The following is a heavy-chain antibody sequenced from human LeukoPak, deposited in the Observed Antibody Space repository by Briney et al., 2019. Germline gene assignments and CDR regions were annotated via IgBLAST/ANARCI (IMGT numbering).Heavy chain of an antibody. D-gene: IGHD1-26*01. CDR1: GYTFTGYY. CDR2: INPNSGGT. Sequence: VASVKVSCKASGYTFTGYYMHWVRQAPGQGLEWMGWINPNSGGTNYAQKFQSRVTMTRDTSISTAYMELSRLRSDDTAVYYCARDRPPASGGSNHDAFDIWGQGTMVTVSS. V-gene: IGHV1-2*02. J-gene: IGHJ3*02. CDR3: ARDRPPASGGSNHDAFDI.